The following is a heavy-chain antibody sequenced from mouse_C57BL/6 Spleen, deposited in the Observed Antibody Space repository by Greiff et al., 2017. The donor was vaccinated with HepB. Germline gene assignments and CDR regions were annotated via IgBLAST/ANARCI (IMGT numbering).Heavy chain of an antibody. CDR3: TRGGTTVVEYYVDY. D-gene: IGHD1-1*01. CDR1: GYTFTSYW. V-gene: IGHV1-5*01. J-gene: IGHJ2*01. CDR2: IYPGNGDT. Sequence: EVQLQQSGTVLARPGASVKMSCKTSGYTFTSYWMHWVKQRPGQGLEWMGAIYPGNGDTSYNQKFKGKAKLTAVTSSSTAYMELSSLTNEYSAVYYCTRGGTTVVEYYVDYWGQGTTLTVSS.